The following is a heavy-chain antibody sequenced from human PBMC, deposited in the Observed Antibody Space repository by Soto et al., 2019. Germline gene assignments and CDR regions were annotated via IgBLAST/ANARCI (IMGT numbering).Heavy chain of an antibody. Sequence: QVQLVESGGGVVQPGRSLRLSCAASGFTFSSYAMHWVRQAPGKGLEWVAVISYDGSNKYYADSVKGRFTISRDNSKNTLYLQMNSLRAEDTAVYYCARGPNRWQQLDAFDIWGQGTMVTVSS. CDR1: GFTFSSYA. V-gene: IGHV3-30-3*01. D-gene: IGHD6-13*01. J-gene: IGHJ3*02. CDR3: ARGPNRWQQLDAFDI. CDR2: ISYDGSNK.